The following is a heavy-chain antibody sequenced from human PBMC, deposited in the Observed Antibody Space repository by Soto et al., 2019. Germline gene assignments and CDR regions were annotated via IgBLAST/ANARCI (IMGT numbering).Heavy chain of an antibody. Sequence: ASETLSHTCTVSGGSISSYSWSWIRQPPGKGLEWIGYIYYSGSTNYNPSLKSRVTISVDTSKSQFSLSLTSVSATDTAMYYCVRQGYGPLHGLVDVWGQGTTVTVS. CDR1: GGSISSYS. V-gene: IGHV4-59*08. CDR2: IYYSGST. J-gene: IGHJ6*02. D-gene: IGHD5-18*01. CDR3: VRQGYGPLHGLVDV.